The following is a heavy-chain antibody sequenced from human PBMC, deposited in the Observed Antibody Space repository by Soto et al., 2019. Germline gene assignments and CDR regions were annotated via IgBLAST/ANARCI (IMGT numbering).Heavy chain of an antibody. CDR1: GFTFSNAW. J-gene: IGHJ3*02. CDR3: ASPQHSSGWYDAFDI. Sequence: GGSLRLSCAASGFTFSNAWMSWVRQAPGKGLEWVGRIKSKTDGGTTDYAAPVKGRFTISRDDSKNTLYLQMNSLRAEDTAVYYCASPQHSSGWYDAFDIWGQGTMVTVSS. D-gene: IGHD6-19*01. CDR2: IKSKTDGGTT. V-gene: IGHV3-15*01.